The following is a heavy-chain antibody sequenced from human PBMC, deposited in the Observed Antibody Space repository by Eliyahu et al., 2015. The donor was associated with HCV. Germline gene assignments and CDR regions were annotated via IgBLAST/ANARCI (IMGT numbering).Heavy chain of an antibody. V-gene: IGHV4-39*07. CDR1: GGSISSSSYY. CDR2: IYYSGST. J-gene: IGHJ4*02. Sequence: TCTVSGGSISSSSYYWGWIRQPPGKGLEWIGSIYYSGSTYYNPSLKSRVTISVDTSKNQFSLKLSSVTAADTAVYYCARDVTGYVSLDYWGQGTLVTVSS. D-gene: IGHD5-12*01. CDR3: ARDVTGYVSLDY.